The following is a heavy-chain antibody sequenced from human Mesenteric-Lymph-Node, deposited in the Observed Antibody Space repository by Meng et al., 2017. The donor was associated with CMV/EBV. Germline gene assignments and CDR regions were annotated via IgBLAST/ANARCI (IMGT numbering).Heavy chain of an antibody. CDR2: IIPILGIA. J-gene: IGHJ4*02. Sequence: SVKVSCKASGGNFSSYAISWVRQAPGQGLEWMGGIIPILGIANYAQKFQGRVTITADKSTSTAYMELSSLRSEDTAVYYCARVGRIRDYCSSTSCLFDYWGQGTLVTVSS. CDR3: ARVGRIRDYCSSTSCLFDY. CDR1: GGNFSSYA. V-gene: IGHV1-69*10. D-gene: IGHD2-2*01.